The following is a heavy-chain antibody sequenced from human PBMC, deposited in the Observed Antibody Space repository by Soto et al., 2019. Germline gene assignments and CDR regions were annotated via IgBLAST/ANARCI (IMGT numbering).Heavy chain of an antibody. D-gene: IGHD2-2*01. Sequence: GESLKISCKGSGYSFTTSWIGWVRQMPGKGLEWMGIIFPADSESRYSPSFLGQVTISADKSISTAYLQWSSLKASDTAMYFCARALSYCTTAGCYERYGMDVWGQGTTVTVSS. CDR1: GYSFTTSW. J-gene: IGHJ6*02. V-gene: IGHV5-51*01. CDR2: IFPADSES. CDR3: ARALSYCTTAGCYERYGMDV.